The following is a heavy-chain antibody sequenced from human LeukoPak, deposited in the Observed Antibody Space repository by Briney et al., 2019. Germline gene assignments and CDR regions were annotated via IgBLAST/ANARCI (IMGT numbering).Heavy chain of an antibody. CDR1: GFTFNTYG. Sequence: PGRSLRLSCAASGFTFNTYGMHWVRQAPGKGLEWVAVISYDASNKNYADPVKGRFLISRDYSKNTVYLQLNRLRAEDTAVYFCAKGVGGYTIGYYFDYWGQGGPVTVSS. CDR2: ISYDASNK. J-gene: IGHJ4*02. D-gene: IGHD5-18*01. CDR3: AKGVGGYTIGYYFDY. V-gene: IGHV3-30*18.